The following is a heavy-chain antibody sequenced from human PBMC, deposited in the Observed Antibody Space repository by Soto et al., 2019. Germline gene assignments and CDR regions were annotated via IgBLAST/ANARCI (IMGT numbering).Heavy chain of an antibody. CDR2: ISGSVGST. D-gene: IGHD6-6*01. CDR3: AKDRTIASRNFDS. Sequence: GGSLRLSCAASGFTFSDHGMHWVRQAPGKGLEWVSSISGSVGSTFYADSVKGRFTISRDNPMNTLYLQMNSLRAEDTAVYYCAKDRTIASRNFDSWGQGALLTVSS. J-gene: IGHJ4*02. V-gene: IGHV3-23*01. CDR1: GFTFSDHG.